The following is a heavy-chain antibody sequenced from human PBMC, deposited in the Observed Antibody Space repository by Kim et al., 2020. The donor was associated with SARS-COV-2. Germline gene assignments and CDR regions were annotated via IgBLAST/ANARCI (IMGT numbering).Heavy chain of an antibody. J-gene: IGHJ6*02. CDR3: ARWRYYGMDV. V-gene: IGHV4-34*01. Sequence: TNTPALKSRVTIAVDTSKNQFSLELSSVTAADTAVYYCARWRYYGMDVWGQGTTVTVSS.